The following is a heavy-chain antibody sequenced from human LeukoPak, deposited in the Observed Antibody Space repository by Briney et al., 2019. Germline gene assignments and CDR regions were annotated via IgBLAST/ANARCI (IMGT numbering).Heavy chain of an antibody. V-gene: IGHV1-2*02. CDR2: INPNSGGT. D-gene: IGHD3-22*01. J-gene: IGHJ5*02. CDR1: GYTFTGYY. Sequence: ASVKVSCKASGYTFTGYYMHWVRQAPGQGLEWMGWINPNSGGTNYAQKFQGRVTMTRDTSISTAYMELSRLRSDDTAVYYCARAIYDSRGGYNWFDPWGQGTLVTVSS. CDR3: ARAIYDSRGGYNWFDP.